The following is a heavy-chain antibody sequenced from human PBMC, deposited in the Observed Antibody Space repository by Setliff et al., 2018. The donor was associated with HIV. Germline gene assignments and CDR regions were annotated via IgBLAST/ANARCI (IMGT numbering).Heavy chain of an antibody. CDR1: GYSISIGYYW. Sequence: PSETLSLTCAVSGYSISIGYYWWSWVRQPPGKGLEWIGEAYHRGNTNYNPSLKSRVTMSVDKSLNQVSLKLSSVTAADTAVYFCARLDWFSKNFDFWGQGTLVTVSS. CDR2: AYHRGNT. D-gene: IGHD3-3*01. J-gene: IGHJ4*02. CDR3: ARLDWFSKNFDF. V-gene: IGHV4-4*02.